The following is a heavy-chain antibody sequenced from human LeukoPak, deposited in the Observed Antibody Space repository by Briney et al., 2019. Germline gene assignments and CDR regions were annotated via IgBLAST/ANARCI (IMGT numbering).Heavy chain of an antibody. J-gene: IGHJ4*02. V-gene: IGHV4-39*01. D-gene: IGHD3-9*01. CDR1: GGSISSSSYY. Sequence: SETLSLTCTVSGGSISSSSYYWGGIRQPPGKGLEWIGTIFYMGNAYHNSHLKSRVTISVDTSNNQFSLKMTSVTAADTAVYYCPRIRVHYALLTGHFPFDDWGQGVLVTVSS. CDR3: PRIRVHYALLTGHFPFDD. CDR2: IFYMGNA.